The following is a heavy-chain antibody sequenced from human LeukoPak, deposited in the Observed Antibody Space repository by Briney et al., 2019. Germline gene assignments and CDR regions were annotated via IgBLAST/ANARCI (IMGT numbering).Heavy chain of an antibody. D-gene: IGHD2-15*01. CDR1: GYTFTSYY. CDR2: INPSGGST. V-gene: IGHV1-46*01. J-gene: IGHJ6*02. Sequence: PRASVKVSCKASGYTFTSYYMHLVRQAPGQGLEWMGIINPSGGSTSYAQKFQGRVTMTRDTSTSTVYMELSSLRSEDTAVYYCARERCSGGSCYSGYHYYYYGMDVWGQGTTVTVSS. CDR3: ARERCSGGSCYSGYHYYYYGMDV.